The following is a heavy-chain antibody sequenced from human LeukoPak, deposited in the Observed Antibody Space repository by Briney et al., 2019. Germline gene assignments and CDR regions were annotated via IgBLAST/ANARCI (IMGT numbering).Heavy chain of an antibody. CDR1: GYSFTSNW. J-gene: IGHJ6*02. V-gene: IGHV5-51*01. CDR2: XYPGDSDT. D-gene: IGHD4-23*01. Sequence: GESLKISCKGSGYSFTSNWIAWVRQMPGKGLXXXXXXYPGDSDTRYSPSFQGQVTISADKSISTTYLQWSSLKASDTAMYYCAKEGTTVVRRGYGMDVWGQGTSVTVSS. CDR3: AKEGTTVVRRGYGMDV.